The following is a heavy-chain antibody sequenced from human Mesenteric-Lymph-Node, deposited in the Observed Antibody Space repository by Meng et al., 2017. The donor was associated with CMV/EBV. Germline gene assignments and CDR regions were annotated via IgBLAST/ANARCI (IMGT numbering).Heavy chain of an antibody. CDR3: ARGVSTSPFDY. CDR1: GGSFSDYY. J-gene: IGHJ4*02. V-gene: IGHV4-34*01. Sequence: SETLSLTCAVYGGSFSDYYWSWIRQSPGKGLEWIGEINHSGATKYNPSLKSRVTISVDTSKNQFSLKLSSVTAADTAVYYCARGVSTSPFDYWGQGTLVTVSS. CDR2: INHSGAT. D-gene: IGHD2-2*01.